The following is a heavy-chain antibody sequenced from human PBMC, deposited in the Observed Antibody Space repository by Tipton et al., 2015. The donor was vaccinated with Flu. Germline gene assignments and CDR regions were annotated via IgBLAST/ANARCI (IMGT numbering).Heavy chain of an antibody. CDR1: GGSISSYY. J-gene: IGHJ4*02. Sequence: LRLSCTVSGGSISSYYWGWIRQPPGKGPEWIGYIFYSGSTNYNPSLKSRVTMSVDTSNNRFSLKLSSVTAADTAVYYCASQRWLQSFIDYWGQGTLVTVSS. CDR3: ASQRWLQSFIDY. CDR2: IFYSGST. D-gene: IGHD5-24*01. V-gene: IGHV4-59*01.